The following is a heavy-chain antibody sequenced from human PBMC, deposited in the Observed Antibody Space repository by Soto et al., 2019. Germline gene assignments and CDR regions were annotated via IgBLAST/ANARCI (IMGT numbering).Heavy chain of an antibody. CDR1: GFTFSSYA. CDR3: VRDFGGRITMVRGVPWFDP. Sequence: PGGSLRLSCAASGFTFSSYAMHWVRQAPGKGLEWVAVISYDGSNKYYADSVKGRFTISRDNSKNTLYLQMNSLRAEDTAVYYCVRDFGGRITMVRGVPWFDPWGQGTLVTVSS. D-gene: IGHD3-10*01. V-gene: IGHV3-30-3*01. J-gene: IGHJ5*02. CDR2: ISYDGSNK.